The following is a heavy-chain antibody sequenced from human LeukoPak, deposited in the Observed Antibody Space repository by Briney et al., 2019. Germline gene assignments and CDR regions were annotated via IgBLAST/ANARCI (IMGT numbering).Heavy chain of an antibody. J-gene: IGHJ4*02. D-gene: IGHD6-13*01. Sequence: PSETLSLTCTVSGGSISSGGYYWSWIRQHPGKGLEWIGYIYYSGSTYYNPSLKSRVTISVDTSKNQFSLKLSSVTAADTAVYYCARAAGTNLFDYWGQGTLVTVSS. CDR3: ARAAGTNLFDY. CDR2: IYYSGST. CDR1: GGSISSGGYY. V-gene: IGHV4-31*03.